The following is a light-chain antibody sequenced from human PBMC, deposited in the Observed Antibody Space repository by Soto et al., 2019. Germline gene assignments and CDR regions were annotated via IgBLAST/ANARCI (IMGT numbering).Light chain of an antibody. CDR3: SSYTSSSTLGGV. J-gene: IGLJ1*01. V-gene: IGLV2-14*01. CDR2: DVS. Sequence: QSALTQPASVSGSPGQSITIPCTGTSSDVGGYNYVSWYQQHPGKAPKLMIYDVSNRPSGVSNRFSGSKSGNTASLTISGLQAEDEADYYCSSYTSSSTLGGVFGTGTKVTVL. CDR1: SSDVGGYNY.